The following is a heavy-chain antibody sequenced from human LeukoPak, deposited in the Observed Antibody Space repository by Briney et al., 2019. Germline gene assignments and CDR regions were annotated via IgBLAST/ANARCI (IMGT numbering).Heavy chain of an antibody. Sequence: GASVKVSCKASGYTFTSYDINWVRQATGQGLEWMGWMNPNSGNTGYAQKLQGRVTMTRNTSISTAYMELSSLRSEDTAVYYCARVVAVADDYFDYWGQGTLVTVSS. J-gene: IGHJ4*02. CDR1: GYTFTSYD. CDR2: MNPNSGNT. V-gene: IGHV1-8*01. D-gene: IGHD6-19*01. CDR3: ARVVAVADDYFDY.